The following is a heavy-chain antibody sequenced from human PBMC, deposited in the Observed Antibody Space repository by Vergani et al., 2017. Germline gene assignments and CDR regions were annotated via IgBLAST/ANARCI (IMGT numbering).Heavy chain of an antibody. CDR2: IKQDGSEK. V-gene: IGHV3-7*03. CDR1: GFTFSSYW. D-gene: IGHD4/OR15-4a*01. J-gene: IGHJ6*02. CDR3: ARGSPRLNYYYGMDV. Sequence: EVQLVESGGGLVQPGGSLRLSCAASGFTFSSYWMSWVRQAPGKGLEWVANIKQDGSEKYYVDSVKGRFTISRDNAKNSLYLQMNSLRAEDTAVYYCARGSPRLNYYYGMDVWGQGTTVTGSS.